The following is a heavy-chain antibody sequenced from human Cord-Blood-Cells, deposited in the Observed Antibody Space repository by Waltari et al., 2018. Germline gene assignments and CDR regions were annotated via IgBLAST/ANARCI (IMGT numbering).Heavy chain of an antibody. Sequence: QVQLQQWGAGLLKPSETLSLTCAVYGGSFSGYYWSWIRQPPGKGLEWIGEINHRGSTNATPSLKSRVTISVDTSKNQFSLKLSSVTAADTAVYYCARHALGGNCSGGSCYFDYWGQGTLVTVSS. CDR3: ARHALGGNCSGGSCYFDY. J-gene: IGHJ4*02. V-gene: IGHV4-34*01. CDR1: GGSFSGYY. D-gene: IGHD2-15*01. CDR2: INHRGST.